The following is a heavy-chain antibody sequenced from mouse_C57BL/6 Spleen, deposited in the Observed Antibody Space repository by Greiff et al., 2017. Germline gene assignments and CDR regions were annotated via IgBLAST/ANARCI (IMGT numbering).Heavy chain of an antibody. Sequence: VQLQQSGPELVKPGASVKLSCQASGYTFTSYDINWVKQRPGQGLEWSGWIYPRDGSTKYNEKFKGKATLTVDTSSSTAYMELHSLTSEDAAVYFCSLLITTVVGDYWGQGTTLTVSS. J-gene: IGHJ2*01. V-gene: IGHV1-85*01. D-gene: IGHD1-1*01. CDR3: SLLITTVVGDY. CDR1: GYTFTSYD. CDR2: IYPRDGST.